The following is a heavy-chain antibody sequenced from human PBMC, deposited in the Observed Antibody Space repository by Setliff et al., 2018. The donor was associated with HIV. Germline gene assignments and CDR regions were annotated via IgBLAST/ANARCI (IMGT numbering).Heavy chain of an antibody. CDR2: LYSTWST. J-gene: IGHJ4*02. CDR1: GFTFDDYA. Sequence: SETLSLSCAASGFTFDDYAMHWIRQSPGKGLEWIASLYSTWSTYYNPSLKSRVTISVDTSKNHFSLKVTSMTAADTAIYYCLRARAEWVELHSVPSYFDYWGQGTLVTVSS. CDR3: LRARAEWVELHSVPSYFDY. D-gene: IGHD3-3*01. V-gene: IGHV4-38-2*01.